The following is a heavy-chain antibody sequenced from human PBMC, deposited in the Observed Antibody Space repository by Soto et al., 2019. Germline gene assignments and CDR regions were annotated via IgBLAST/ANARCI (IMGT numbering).Heavy chain of an antibody. J-gene: IGHJ6*02. CDR3: AKGRSYYYYYGVDD. CDR2: IIDSGAST. Sequence: GGSLRLSCAASGFTFRSCAMGWVRQAPGKGLEWVSDIIDSGASTYYADSVKGRFTISRDNSKSTLYLQMNSLRAEDTALYYCAKGRSYYYYYGVDDWGQGTPVTVSS. V-gene: IGHV3-23*01. CDR1: GFTFRSCA.